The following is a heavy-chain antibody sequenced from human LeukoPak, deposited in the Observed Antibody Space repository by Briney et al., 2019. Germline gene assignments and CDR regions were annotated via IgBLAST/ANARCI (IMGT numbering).Heavy chain of an antibody. CDR3: AREAYCGGDCYSGFDS. V-gene: IGHV4-38-2*02. CDR1: GYSISSGYY. D-gene: IGHD2-21*02. J-gene: IGHJ4*02. CDR2: IYHSGST. Sequence: SETLSLTCTVSGYSISSGYYWGWIRQPPGKGLEWIGSIYHSGSTYYNPSLKSRVTISVDTSNNQFSLTLSSVTAADTAVYYCAREAYCGGDCYSGFDSWDQGTLVTVSS.